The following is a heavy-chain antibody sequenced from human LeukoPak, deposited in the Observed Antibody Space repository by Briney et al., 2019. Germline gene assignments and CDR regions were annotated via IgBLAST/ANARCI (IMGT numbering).Heavy chain of an antibody. J-gene: IGHJ6*03. CDR1: GFTFDDYA. CDR2: ISWDGGST. Sequence: GGSLRLSCAASGFTFDDYAMHWVRPAPGKGLEWVSLISWDGGSTYYADSVKGRFTISRDNSKNSLYLQMNSLRAEDNALYYCARVTGSGWPFYYYYYMDVWGKGTTVTISS. V-gene: IGHV3-43D*03. CDR3: ARVTGSGWPFYYYYYMDV. D-gene: IGHD6-19*01.